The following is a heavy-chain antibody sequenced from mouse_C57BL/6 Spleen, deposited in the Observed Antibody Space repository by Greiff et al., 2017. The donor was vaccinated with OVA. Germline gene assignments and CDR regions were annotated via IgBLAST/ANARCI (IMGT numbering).Heavy chain of an antibody. CDR1: GFTFTDYY. J-gene: IGHJ3*01. V-gene: IGHV7-3*01. CDR2: IRNKANGYTT. D-gene: IGHD4-1*01. CDR3: ARSSWDLAWFAY. Sequence: EVKLMESGGGLVQPGGSLSLSCAASGFTFTDYYMSWVRQPPGKALEWLGFIRNKANGYTTEYSASVKGRFTISRDNSQSILYLQMNALRAEDSATYYCARSSWDLAWFAYWGQGTLVTVSA.